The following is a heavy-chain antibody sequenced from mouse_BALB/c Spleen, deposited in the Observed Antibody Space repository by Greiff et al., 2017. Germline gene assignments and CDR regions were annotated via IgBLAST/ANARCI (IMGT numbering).Heavy chain of an antibody. CDR2: IDPETGGT. J-gene: IGHJ2*01. Sequence: VQLQQSGAELVRPGASVTLSCKASGYTFTDYEMHWVKQTPVHGLEWIGAIDPETGGTAYNQKFKGKATFTADTSSNTAYMQLSSLTSEDSAVYYCARSIYYDYDPHYFDYWGQGTTLTVSS. CDR3: ARSIYYDYDPHYFDY. D-gene: IGHD2-4*01. V-gene: IGHV1-15*01. CDR1: GYTFTDYE.